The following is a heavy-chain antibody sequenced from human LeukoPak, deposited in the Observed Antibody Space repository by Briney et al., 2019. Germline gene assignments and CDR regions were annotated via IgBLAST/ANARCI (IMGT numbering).Heavy chain of an antibody. CDR2: INHSGST. CDR1: GGSFSGYY. D-gene: IGHD3-10*01. V-gene: IGHV4-34*01. J-gene: IGHJ5*02. Sequence: SETLSLTCAVYGGSFSGYYWSWIRQPPGKGLEWIGEINHSGSTNYNPSLKSRVTISVDTSKNQFSLKLSSVTAADTAVYYCARRTGMVRGVIIRNWFDPWGQGTLVTVSS. CDR3: ARRTGMVRGVIIRNWFDP.